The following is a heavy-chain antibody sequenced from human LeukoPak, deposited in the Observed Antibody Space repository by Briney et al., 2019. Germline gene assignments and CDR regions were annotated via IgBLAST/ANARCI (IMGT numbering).Heavy chain of an antibody. Sequence: GGSLRLSCAASGFTFSSYWMSWVRQAPGKGLEWVAVISYDGSNKYYADSVKGRFTISRDNSKNTLYLQMNSLRAEDTAVYYCAKSSSWSVGYFQHWGQGTLVTVSS. CDR2: ISYDGSNK. J-gene: IGHJ1*01. CDR1: GFTFSSYW. D-gene: IGHD6-13*01. V-gene: IGHV3-30*18. CDR3: AKSSSWSVGYFQH.